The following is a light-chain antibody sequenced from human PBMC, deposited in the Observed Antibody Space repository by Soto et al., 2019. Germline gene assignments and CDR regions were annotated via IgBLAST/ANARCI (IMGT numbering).Light chain of an antibody. V-gene: IGKV1-27*01. CDR3: QKYKSAPPVT. J-gene: IGKJ3*01. Sequence: DIQMTQSPSSLSASVGDRVTITCRASQGISNYLAWYQQKPGKVPKLLIHAASTLQSGVPSRFSGSGSGTDFTLTISSLPPEDVATYYCQKYKSAPPVTFGPGTKVDIK. CDR1: QGISNY. CDR2: AAS.